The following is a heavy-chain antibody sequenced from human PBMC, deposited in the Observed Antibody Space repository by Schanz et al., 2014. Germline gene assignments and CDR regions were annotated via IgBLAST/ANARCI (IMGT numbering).Heavy chain of an antibody. D-gene: IGHD2-21*02. CDR2: IWSDGSTK. Sequence: VQLVESGGGLVQPGGSLRLSCAASGFTFSVYGMHWVRQAPGKGPEWVAVIWSDGSTKYYADSVKGRFTISRDNSKNTLYLQMSSLRHEDSAVYYCVKDSYCAGYCFPAEYFHHWGQGTLVTVSS. V-gene: IGHV3-33*03. J-gene: IGHJ1*01. CDR3: VKDSYCAGYCFPAEYFHH. CDR1: GFTFSVYG.